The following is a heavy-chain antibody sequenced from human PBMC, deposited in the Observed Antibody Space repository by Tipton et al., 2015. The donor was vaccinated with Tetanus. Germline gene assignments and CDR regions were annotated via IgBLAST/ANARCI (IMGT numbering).Heavy chain of an antibody. CDR2: VYHSGLT. CDR1: GASIGSISYY. J-gene: IGHJ4*01. Sequence: TLSLTCTVSGASIGSISYYWSWIRQPPGKGLEWIGYVYHSGLTNYTPSLKSRLTISIDTSKNQFSLKLKSVTAADTAVYYCARANNDYPKKGPFDYWGQGILVIVSS. CDR3: ARANNDYPKKGPFDY. D-gene: IGHD5-12*01. V-gene: IGHV4-61*01.